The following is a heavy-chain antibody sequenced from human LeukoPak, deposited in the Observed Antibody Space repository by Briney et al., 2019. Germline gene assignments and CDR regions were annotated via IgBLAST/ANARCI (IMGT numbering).Heavy chain of an antibody. CDR1: GGSISSSSYY. J-gene: IGHJ4*02. CDR2: INYSGSS. CDR3: ARAGLPFYYYCGSGSPFDY. Sequence: PSETLSLTCTVSGGSISSSSYYWGWIRQPPGKGLEWMGYINYSGSSYYNSPLKSRVTISEDTSKNQFSLKLSSVTAADTAVYYCARAGLPFYYYCGSGSPFDYWGQGTLVTVSS. V-gene: IGHV4-39*07. D-gene: IGHD3-10*01.